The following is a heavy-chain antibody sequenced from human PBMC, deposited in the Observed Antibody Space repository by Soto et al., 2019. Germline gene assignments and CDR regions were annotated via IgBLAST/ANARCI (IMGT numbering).Heavy chain of an antibody. J-gene: IGHJ4*02. CDR2: IYHSGST. CDR3: ARSGYSYGYAIFDY. Sequence: TLSLTCAVSGYSISSGYYWGWIRQPPGKGLEWIGSIYHSGSTYYNPSLKSRVTISVDTSKNQFSLKLSSVTAADTAVYYCARSGYSYGYAIFDYWGQGTLVTVSS. D-gene: IGHD5-18*01. CDR1: GYSISSGYY. V-gene: IGHV4-38-2*01.